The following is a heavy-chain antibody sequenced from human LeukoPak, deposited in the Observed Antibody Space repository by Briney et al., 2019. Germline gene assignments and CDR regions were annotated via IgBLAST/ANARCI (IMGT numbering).Heavy chain of an antibody. Sequence: SETLSLTCAVYGGPFSGYYWSWIRQPPGKGLEWIGEINHSGSTNYNPSLKSRVTISVDTSKNQFSLKLSSVTAADTAVYYCVRLAGVNRKGEDAFDIWGQGTMVTVSS. CDR3: VRLAGVNRKGEDAFDI. D-gene: IGHD1-1*01. CDR1: GGPFSGYY. CDR2: INHSGST. J-gene: IGHJ3*02. V-gene: IGHV4-34*01.